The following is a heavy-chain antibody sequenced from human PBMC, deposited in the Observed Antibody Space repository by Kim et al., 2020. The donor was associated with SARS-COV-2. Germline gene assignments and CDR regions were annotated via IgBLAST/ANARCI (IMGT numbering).Heavy chain of an antibody. CDR2: ISYDGSNK. Sequence: GGSLRLSCAASGFTFSSYAMHWVRQAPGKGLEWVAVISYDGSNKYYADSVKGRFTISRDNSKNTLYLQMNSLRAEDTAVYYCARGWGRDGYNWVYWGQGTLVTVSS. J-gene: IGHJ4*02. D-gene: IGHD5-12*01. CDR3: ARGWGRDGYNWVY. V-gene: IGHV3-30*04. CDR1: GFTFSSYA.